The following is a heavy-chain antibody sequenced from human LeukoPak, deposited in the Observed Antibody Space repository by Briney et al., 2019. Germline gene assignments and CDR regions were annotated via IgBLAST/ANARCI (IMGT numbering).Heavy chain of an antibody. V-gene: IGHV3-23*01. D-gene: IGHD6-13*01. Sequence: GGSLRLSCAASGFTFSSYAMSWVRQTPGKGLEWVSAISGSGGSTYYADSVKGRFTISRDNSKNTLFLQMNSLRAEDTAIYYCARSLPYGTTWYGRSDVWGQGTLVTVSS. CDR1: GFTFSSYA. CDR3: ARSLPYGTTWYGRSDV. CDR2: ISGSGGST. J-gene: IGHJ4*02.